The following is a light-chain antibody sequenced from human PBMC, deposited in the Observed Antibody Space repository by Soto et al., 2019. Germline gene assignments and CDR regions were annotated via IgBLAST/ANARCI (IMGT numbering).Light chain of an antibody. CDR2: DAS. CDR3: QQRSNWALT. J-gene: IGKJ4*01. CDR1: QSVSSY. V-gene: IGKV3-11*01. Sequence: EIVLTQSPATLSLSPGDRVTLSCSASQSVSSYLAWYQQNPGQPPRLLIYDASNRASGIPARFSGSGSGTDFTLTISSVEPDGCGVDYCQQRSNWALTCGGGTKVEIK.